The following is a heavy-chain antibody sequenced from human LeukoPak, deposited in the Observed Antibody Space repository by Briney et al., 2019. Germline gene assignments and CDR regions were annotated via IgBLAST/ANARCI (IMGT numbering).Heavy chain of an antibody. CDR2: INPNSGGT. CDR1: GYTFTGYY. J-gene: IGHJ5*02. CDR3: ARGEGVLRFLEWLLSNRFDP. D-gene: IGHD3-3*01. Sequence: AASVKVSCKASGYTFTGYYMHWVRQAPGQGLEWMGWINPNSGGTNYAQKFQGRVTMTRDTSISTAYMELSRLRSDDTAVYYCARGEGVLRFLEWLLSNRFDPWGQGTLVTVSS. V-gene: IGHV1-2*02.